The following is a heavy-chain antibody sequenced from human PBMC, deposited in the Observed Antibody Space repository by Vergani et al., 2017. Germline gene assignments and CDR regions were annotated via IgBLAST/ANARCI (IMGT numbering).Heavy chain of an antibody. V-gene: IGHV3-30*02. CDR3: AKHFRGWGIDY. Sequence: QVQLVESGGGVVLRGGSLRLSCATSGFTLSNYDMQWIRQGPGKGLEFVAVIQFDGSNQYYADSVKGRFTLSRDFSKNTQYLQMNSLINDDTATYYCAKHFRGWGIDYWGQGTQVIVSS. CDR2: IQFDGSNQ. J-gene: IGHJ4*02. D-gene: IGHD3-16*01. CDR1: GFTLSNYD.